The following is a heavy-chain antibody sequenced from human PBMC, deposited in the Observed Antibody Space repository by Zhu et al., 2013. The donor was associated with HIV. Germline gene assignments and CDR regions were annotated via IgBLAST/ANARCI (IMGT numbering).Heavy chain of an antibody. CDR2: IDSDGNT. CDR1: GTSLGSSSYY. D-gene: IGHD4-17*01. Sequence: QVQLQESGPGLVKPSGTLSLTCTVSGTSLGSSSYYWAWIRQPPGKGLECIGNIDSDGNTKYNPSLKSRLTISLDTSQNQVSLELTSVTAADTAVYFCAREADGDYLGGDWFDPWGQGTLVIVSS. CDR3: AREADGDYLGGDWFDP. J-gene: IGHJ5*02. V-gene: IGHV4-39*07.